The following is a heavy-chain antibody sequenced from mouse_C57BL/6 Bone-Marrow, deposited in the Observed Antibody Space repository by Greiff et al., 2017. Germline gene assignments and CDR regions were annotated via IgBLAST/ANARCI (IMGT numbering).Heavy chain of an antibody. CDR1: GYAFSSSW. CDR2: IYPGDGAP. V-gene: IGHV1-82*01. D-gene: IGHD2-2*01. J-gene: IGHJ3*01. Sequence: VQLQQSGPELVKPGASVKISCKASGYAFSSSWMNWVKQRPGKGLEWIGRIYPGDGAPNYNGKFKGKATLTADKSSNTAYMQLSSLTSEDSAVDCGARGGYGAWFADWGKGTLVTVSA. CDR3: ARGGYGAWFAD.